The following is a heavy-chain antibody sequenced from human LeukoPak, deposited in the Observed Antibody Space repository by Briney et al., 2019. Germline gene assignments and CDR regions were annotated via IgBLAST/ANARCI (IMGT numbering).Heavy chain of an antibody. CDR1: GYTFTSYD. J-gene: IGHJ4*02. Sequence: GASVKVSCKASGYTFTSYDINWVRQAPGQGFEWMGWMSPSTGNTDYPQKLQGRVTMTTDTSTSTAYMELRSLRSDDTAVYYCARESHVTREDYWGQGTLVTVSS. CDR2: MSPSTGNT. V-gene: IGHV1-18*01. CDR3: ARESHVTREDY. D-gene: IGHD3-10*01.